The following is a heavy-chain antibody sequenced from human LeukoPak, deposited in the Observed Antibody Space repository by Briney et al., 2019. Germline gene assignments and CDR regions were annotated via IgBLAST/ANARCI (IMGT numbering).Heavy chain of an antibody. CDR3: ARDYPDYYDSSGYYPHDAFDI. D-gene: IGHD3-22*01. CDR2: ISAYNGNT. V-gene: IGHV1-18*01. Sequence: ASVKVSCKASGYTFTSYGISWVRQAPGQGLEGVGWISAYNGNTNYAPKLQGRVTMTTDTSTSTAYMELRSLRSDDTAVYYCARDYPDYYDSSGYYPHDAFDIWGQGTMVTVSS. J-gene: IGHJ3*02. CDR1: GYTFTSYG.